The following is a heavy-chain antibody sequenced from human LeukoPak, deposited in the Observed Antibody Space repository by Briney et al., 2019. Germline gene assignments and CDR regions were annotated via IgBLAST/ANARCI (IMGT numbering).Heavy chain of an antibody. CDR1: GFSFSSYS. CDR2: ISGSSSYI. Sequence: GGSLRLSCAASGFSFSSYSVNWVRQAPGKGLEWVSSISGSSSYIYYADSVKGRFTISRDNSKNTLYLQMNSLRAEDTALYYCAKGYSGSYKELFSYWGQGTLVTVSS. CDR3: AKGYSGSYKELFSY. V-gene: IGHV3-21*04. D-gene: IGHD1-26*01. J-gene: IGHJ4*02.